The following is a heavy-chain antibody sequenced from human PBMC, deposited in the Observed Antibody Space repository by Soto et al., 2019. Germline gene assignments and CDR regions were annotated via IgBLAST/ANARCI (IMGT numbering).Heavy chain of an antibody. Sequence: QVQLQESGPGLVKPSQTLSLTCTVSGGSISSGGYYWSWIRQHPGKGLEWIGYIYYSGSTYYNPSLXSXVXIXXDTSKNQFSRKLSSVTAADTAVYYCASGYDLGMDYWGQGTLVTVSS. CDR3: ASGYDLGMDY. V-gene: IGHV4-31*03. J-gene: IGHJ4*02. D-gene: IGHD5-12*01. CDR1: GGSISSGGYY. CDR2: IYYSGST.